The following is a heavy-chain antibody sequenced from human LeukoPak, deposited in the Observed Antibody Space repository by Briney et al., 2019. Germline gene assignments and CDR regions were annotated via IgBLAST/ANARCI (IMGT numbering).Heavy chain of an antibody. J-gene: IGHJ6*03. V-gene: IGHV4-59*01. Sequence: SETLSLTCTVSGGSIRSDYWSWIRRPPGKGLEWIGYIYYSGSTNYNPSLKSRVTISVDTSKNQFSLKLSSVTAADTAVYYCARVDTAMVSNHDYYMDVWGKGTTVTVSS. CDR3: ARVDTAMVSNHDYYMDV. CDR1: GGSIRSDY. D-gene: IGHD5-18*01. CDR2: IYYSGST.